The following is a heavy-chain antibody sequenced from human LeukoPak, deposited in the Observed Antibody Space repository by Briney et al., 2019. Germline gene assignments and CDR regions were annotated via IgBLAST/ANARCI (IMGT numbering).Heavy chain of an antibody. D-gene: IGHD6-6*01. CDR2: ISSSSSYI. CDR1: GFTFSIYG. CDR3: SRNQRSRSPHFDY. V-gene: IGHV3-21*01. Sequence: GGSLRLSCAASGFTFSIYGMNWVRQAPGKGLEWVSSISSSSSYIYYADSLKGRFTVSRDNAKNSLFLQMHSLRAEDRAVYYCSRNQRSRSPHFDYWGQGTLDTVSS. J-gene: IGHJ4*02.